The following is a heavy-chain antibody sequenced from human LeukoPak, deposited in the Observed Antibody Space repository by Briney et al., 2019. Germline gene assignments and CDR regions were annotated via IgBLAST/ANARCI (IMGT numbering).Heavy chain of an antibody. CDR3: ARGQQSGSYYDAFDI. CDR1: GGTFSSYA. V-gene: IGHV1-69*04. Sequence: GASVKVSCKASGGTFSSYAISWVRQAPGQGLEWMGRIIPILGIANYAQKFQGRVTITADKSTSTAYMELSSLRSEDTAVYYCARGQQSGSYYDAFDIWGQGTMVTVSS. D-gene: IGHD1-26*01. CDR2: IIPILGIA. J-gene: IGHJ3*02.